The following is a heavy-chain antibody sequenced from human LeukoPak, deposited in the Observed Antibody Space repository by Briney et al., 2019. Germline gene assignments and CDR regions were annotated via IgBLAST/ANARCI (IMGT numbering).Heavy chain of an antibody. CDR1: GFTFSSYG. D-gene: IGHD6-19*01. Sequence: PGGSLRLSCAASGFTFSSYGMHWVRQAPGKGLEGVAVIWYDGSNKYYADSVKGRFTISRDNSKNTLYLQMNSLRAEDTAVYYCARDRGGWTLGYYFDYWGQGTLVTVSS. CDR2: IWYDGSNK. J-gene: IGHJ4*02. CDR3: ARDRGGWTLGYYFDY. V-gene: IGHV3-33*01.